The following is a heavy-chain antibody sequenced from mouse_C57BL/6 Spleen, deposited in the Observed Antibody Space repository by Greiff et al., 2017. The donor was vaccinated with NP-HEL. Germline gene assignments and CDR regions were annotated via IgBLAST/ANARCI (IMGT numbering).Heavy chain of an antibody. CDR1: GYTFTDYY. CDR2: IYPGSGNT. Sequence: QVQLQQSGAELVRPGASVKLSCKASGYTFTDYYINWVKQRPGQGLEWIARIYPGSGNTYYNEKFKGKATLTAEKSSSTAYMQLSSLTSEDSAVYFCARGGGRFYAMDYWGQGTSVTVSS. V-gene: IGHV1-76*01. J-gene: IGHJ4*01. CDR3: ARGGGRFYAMDY. D-gene: IGHD1-1*02.